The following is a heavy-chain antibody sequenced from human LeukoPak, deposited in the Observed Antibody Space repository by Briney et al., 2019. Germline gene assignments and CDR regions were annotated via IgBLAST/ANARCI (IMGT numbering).Heavy chain of an antibody. J-gene: IGHJ4*02. CDR2: INPNSGGT. Sequence: ASVKVSCKASGYTFTGYYMHWVRQAPGQGLEWIGWINPNSGGTNYAQKFQGRVTMTRDTSISTAYMELSSLRSEDTAVYYCSVVPAAIVYWGQGTLVTVSS. V-gene: IGHV1-2*02. CDR3: SVVPAAIVY. CDR1: GYTFTGYY. D-gene: IGHD2-2*01.